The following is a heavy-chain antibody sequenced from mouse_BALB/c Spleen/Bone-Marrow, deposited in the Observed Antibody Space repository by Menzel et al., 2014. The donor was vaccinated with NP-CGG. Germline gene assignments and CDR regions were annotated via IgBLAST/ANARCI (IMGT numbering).Heavy chain of an antibody. CDR2: INPGSSTI. CDR3: ARLGYYGYHDN. J-gene: IGHJ2*01. Sequence: EVKLVESGGGLVQPGGSLNLACVASGFDFGRYWMSWARQAPGKGKEWIGEINPGSSTINYSPSLKDKFIISRDNAKNTLYLQMSKVRSEDTALYYCARLGYYGYHDNWGQGTTLTVSS. V-gene: IGHV4-2*02. CDR1: GFDFGRYW. D-gene: IGHD1-2*01.